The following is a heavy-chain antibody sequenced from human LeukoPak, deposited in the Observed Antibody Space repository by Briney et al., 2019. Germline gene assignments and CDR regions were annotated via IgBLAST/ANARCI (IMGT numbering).Heavy chain of an antibody. V-gene: IGHV3-23*01. D-gene: IGHD1-14*01. Sequence: GGSLRLSCAASGFTFSTYAMSWVRQAPGKGLERVSAISGSGGSTNYADSVKGRFTISRDNSKNTLYLQMNSLRVEDTAVYYCARHWTGTKSFDYWGQGTLVTVSS. CDR1: GFTFSTYA. CDR3: ARHWTGTKSFDY. J-gene: IGHJ4*02. CDR2: ISGSGGST.